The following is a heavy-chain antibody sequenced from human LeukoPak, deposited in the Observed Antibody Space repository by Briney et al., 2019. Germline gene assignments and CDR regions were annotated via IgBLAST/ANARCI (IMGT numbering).Heavy chain of an antibody. D-gene: IGHD2-21*02. CDR3: SRVVGGDWVGDY. J-gene: IGHJ4*02. CDR2: IYYSGST. Sequence: SETLSLTCTVSGGSISSYYWSWIRQPPGKGLEWMGYIYYSGSTNYNPSLKSRVTISVDTSKNQFSLKLSSLTAADTAVYCCSRVVGGDWVGDYWGERTLVTVSS. CDR1: GGSISSYY. V-gene: IGHV4-59*01.